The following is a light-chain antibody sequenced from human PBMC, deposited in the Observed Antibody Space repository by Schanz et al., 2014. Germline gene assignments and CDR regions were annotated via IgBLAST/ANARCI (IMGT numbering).Light chain of an antibody. Sequence: ETVLTQSPATLSVSPGERASLSCRASQNIGYNLAWYQQKRGQAPRLLISDASTRATGFPARFSGSGSGTEFTLTISSLQSEDFAVYYCQQYHNWPPWTFGQGTKVDIK. CDR2: DAS. CDR3: QQYHNWPPWT. CDR1: QNIGYN. J-gene: IGKJ1*01. V-gene: IGKV3-15*01.